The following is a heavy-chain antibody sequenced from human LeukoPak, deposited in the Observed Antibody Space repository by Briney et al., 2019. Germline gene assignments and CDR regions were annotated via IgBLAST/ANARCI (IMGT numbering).Heavy chain of an antibody. CDR2: IYYSGKT. CDR3: AREGYYDTSASGAFDI. D-gene: IGHD3-22*01. V-gene: IGHV4-39*07. Sequence: PSETLSLTCTVSGGSISSSSYYWGWIRQPPGKGLEWIGSIYYSGKTYYNPSLKSRVTISVDTSKNQFSLRLSSVTAADTAVYYCAREGYYDTSASGAFDIWGQGTVVTVSS. J-gene: IGHJ3*02. CDR1: GGSISSSSYY.